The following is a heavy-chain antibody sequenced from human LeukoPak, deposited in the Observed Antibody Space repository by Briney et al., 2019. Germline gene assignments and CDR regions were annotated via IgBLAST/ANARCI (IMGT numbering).Heavy chain of an antibody. CDR3: AREQSGYDSWYKYNWFDP. V-gene: IGHV3-33*01. CDR2: IWYDGSNK. Sequence: GRSLRLSCAASGFTFSSYRMHWVRQAPGKGLEWVAVIWYDGSNKYYADSVKGRFTISRDNSKNTLYLQMNSLRAEDTAVYYCAREQSGYDSWYKYNWFDPWGQGTLVTVSS. CDR1: GFTFSSYR. D-gene: IGHD5-12*01. J-gene: IGHJ5*02.